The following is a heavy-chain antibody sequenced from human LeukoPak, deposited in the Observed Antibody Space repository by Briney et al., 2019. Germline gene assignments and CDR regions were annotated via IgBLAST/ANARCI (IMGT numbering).Heavy chain of an antibody. CDR1: GGSISSYY. Sequence: SETLSLTCTVSGGSISSYYWSWIRQPPGKGLEWIGYIYYSGSTNYNPSLKSRVTISVDTSKNQFSLKLSSVTAADTAVYYCARIEVLCSSTSCPRWFDPWGHGTLVTVSS. V-gene: IGHV4-59*01. CDR3: ARIEVLCSSTSCPRWFDP. J-gene: IGHJ5*02. D-gene: IGHD2-2*01. CDR2: IYYSGST.